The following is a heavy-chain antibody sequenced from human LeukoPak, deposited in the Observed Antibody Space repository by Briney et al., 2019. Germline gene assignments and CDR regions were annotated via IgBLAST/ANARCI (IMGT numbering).Heavy chain of an antibody. D-gene: IGHD3-22*01. CDR2: IRSKAKSYAT. Sequence: PGGSLRLPCAVSGFTFRGSALHWVRQASGKGLEGVGRIRSKAKSYATAYAASVKGRFTISRDDSKNTAYLQMNSLKTEDTAVYFCTRLIVDSSGYSFDYWGQGTLVTVSS. J-gene: IGHJ4*02. V-gene: IGHV3-73*01. CDR3: TRLIVDSSGYSFDY. CDR1: GFTFRGSA.